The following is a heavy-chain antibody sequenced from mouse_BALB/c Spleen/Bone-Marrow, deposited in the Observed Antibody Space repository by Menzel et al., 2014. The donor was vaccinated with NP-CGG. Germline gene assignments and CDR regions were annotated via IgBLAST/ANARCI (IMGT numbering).Heavy chain of an antibody. V-gene: IGHV14-3*02. Sequence: EVQLQQSGAELVKSGASVKLSCTVSGFNIKDTYMHWVKQRPEQGLEWIGRIDPANGNTKYDPKFQGKATITADTSSNTAYLQLSSLTSEDTAVYYRARWEYYAMDYWGQGTSVTVSS. CDR2: IDPANGNT. CDR3: ARWEYYAMDY. J-gene: IGHJ4*01. CDR1: GFNIKDTY. D-gene: IGHD4-1*01.